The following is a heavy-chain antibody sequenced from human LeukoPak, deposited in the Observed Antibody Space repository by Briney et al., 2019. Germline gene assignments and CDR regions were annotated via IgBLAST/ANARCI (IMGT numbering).Heavy chain of an antibody. V-gene: IGHV3-11*06. J-gene: IGHJ4*02. D-gene: IGHD4-17*01. CDR2: ISSSSSYT. CDR1: GFTFSDYY. CDR3: ARDLNDYGDYLDC. Sequence: GGSLRLSCAASGFTFSDYYMSWIRQAPGKGLEWVSYISSSSSYTNYADSVKGRFTISRDNAKNSLYLQMNSLRAEDTAAYYCARDLNDYGDYLDCWGQGTLVTVSS.